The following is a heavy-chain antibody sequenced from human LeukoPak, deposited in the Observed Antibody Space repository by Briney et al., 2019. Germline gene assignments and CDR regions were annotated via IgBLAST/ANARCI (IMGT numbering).Heavy chain of an antibody. J-gene: IGHJ4*02. CDR1: GGSISSYY. CDR2: IYYSGST. V-gene: IGHV4-59*08. CDR3: ARQAGLGYCSGGSCYYFGY. D-gene: IGHD2-15*01. Sequence: PSETLSLTCTVSGGSISSYYWSWIRQPPGKGLEWIGYIYYSGSTNYNPSLKSRVTISVDTSKNQFSLKLSSVTAADTAVYYCARQAGLGYCSGGSCYYFGYWGQGTLVTVSS.